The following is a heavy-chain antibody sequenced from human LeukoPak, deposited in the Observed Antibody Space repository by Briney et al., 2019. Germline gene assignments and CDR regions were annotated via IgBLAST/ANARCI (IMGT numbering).Heavy chain of an antibody. Sequence: GASVKVSCKASGYTFTSYDINWVRQATGQGLEWMGWMNPNSGNTGYAQKFQGRVTITADKSTSTAYMELSSLRSEDTAVYYCARDPVEMANPGICSYFDYWGQGTLVTVSS. V-gene: IGHV1-8*01. CDR2: MNPNSGNT. CDR1: GYTFTSYD. CDR3: ARDPVEMANPGICSYFDY. D-gene: IGHD5-24*01. J-gene: IGHJ4*02.